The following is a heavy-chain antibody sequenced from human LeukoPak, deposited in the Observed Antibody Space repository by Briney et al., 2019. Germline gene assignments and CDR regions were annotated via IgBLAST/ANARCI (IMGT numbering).Heavy chain of an antibody. CDR2: IIPILGIA. Sequence: ASVKVSCKASGGTFSSYAISWVRQAPGQGLEWMGRIIPILGIANYAQKFQGRVTITADKSTSTAYMELSSLRSEDTAVYYCASTYYYDSSGYRRWFDPWGQGTLVTVSS. CDR3: ASTYYYDSSGYRRWFDP. V-gene: IGHV1-69*04. D-gene: IGHD3-22*01. J-gene: IGHJ5*02. CDR1: GGTFSSYA.